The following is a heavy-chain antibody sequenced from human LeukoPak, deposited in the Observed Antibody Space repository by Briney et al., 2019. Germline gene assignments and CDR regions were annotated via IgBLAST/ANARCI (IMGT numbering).Heavy chain of an antibody. J-gene: IGHJ6*02. Sequence: PSETLSLTCTVSGGSISSSSYYWGWIRQPPGKGLEWIGSIYYSGSTYYNPSLKSRVTISVDTSKNQFSLKLSSVTAADTAVYYCASPRYDFWSGYYSGYYYGMDVWGQGTTVTVSS. CDR3: ASPRYDFWSGYYSGYYYGMDV. CDR1: GGSISSSSYY. D-gene: IGHD3-3*01. CDR2: IYYSGST. V-gene: IGHV4-39*01.